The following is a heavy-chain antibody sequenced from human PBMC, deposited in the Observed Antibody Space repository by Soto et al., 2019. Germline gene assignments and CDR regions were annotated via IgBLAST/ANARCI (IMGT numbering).Heavy chain of an antibody. D-gene: IGHD5-18*01. CDR2: ISGSGGST. CDR3: AKKMKQLWSHVSPLLIDV. CDR1: GFTFSSYA. Sequence: VGSLRLSCAASGFTFSSYAMSWVRQAPGKGLEWVSAISGSGGSTYYADSVKGRFTISRDNSKNTLYLQMNSLRAEDTAVYYCAKKMKQLWSHVSPLLIDVWGQGTTVTRLL. V-gene: IGHV3-23*01. J-gene: IGHJ6*02.